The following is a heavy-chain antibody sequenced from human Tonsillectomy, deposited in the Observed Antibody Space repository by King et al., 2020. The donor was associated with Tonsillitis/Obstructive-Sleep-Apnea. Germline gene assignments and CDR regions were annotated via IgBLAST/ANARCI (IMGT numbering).Heavy chain of an antibody. D-gene: IGHD2-15*01. J-gene: IGHJ4*02. Sequence: QLVQSGAEVKKPGSSVKVSCKASGDTFSTYGINWVRQAPGQGLEWMGKIIPILGIANYAQKFQGRVTITADKSMSTAYMELSSLRSEDTAVYYCANEGSPRSFDYWGQGTLVTVSS. V-gene: IGHV1-69*04. CDR1: GDTFSTYG. CDR3: ANEGSPRSFDY. CDR2: IIPILGIA.